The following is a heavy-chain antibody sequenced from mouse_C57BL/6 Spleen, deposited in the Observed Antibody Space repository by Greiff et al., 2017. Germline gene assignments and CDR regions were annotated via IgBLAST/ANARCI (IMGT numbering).Heavy chain of an antibody. V-gene: IGHV1-80*01. Sequence: QVQLQQSGAELVKPGASVKISCKASGYAFSSYWMNWVKQRPGKGLEWIGQIYPGDGDTNYNGKFKGKATLTADKSSSTAYMQLSSLTSEDSAVYFCARFPYGYDVRGAMDYWGQGTSVTVSS. D-gene: IGHD2-2*01. J-gene: IGHJ4*01. CDR2: IYPGDGDT. CDR3: ARFPYGYDVRGAMDY. CDR1: GYAFSSYW.